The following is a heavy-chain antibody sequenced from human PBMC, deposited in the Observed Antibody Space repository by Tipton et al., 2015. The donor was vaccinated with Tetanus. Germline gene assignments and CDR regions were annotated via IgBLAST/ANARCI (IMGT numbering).Heavy chain of an antibody. CDR2: SWYDGTDK. Sequence: CAASGFIFSSYGIHWVRQAPGKGLEWLAVSWYDGTDKYYADSVKGRFTISRDNSKNSLYLQMNSLRAEDTALYYCAREADCSGGSCFSGDFDTWGQGPQVTVYS. V-gene: IGHV3-33*01. CDR1: GFIFSSYG. D-gene: IGHD2-15*01. J-gene: IGHJ4*02. CDR3: AREADCSGGSCFSGDFDT.